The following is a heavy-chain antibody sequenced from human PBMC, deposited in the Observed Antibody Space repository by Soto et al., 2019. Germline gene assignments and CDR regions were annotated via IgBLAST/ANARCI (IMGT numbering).Heavy chain of an antibody. V-gene: IGHV4-59*08. Sequence: PSETLSLTCTVSGASISRYYWSWIRQSPGKGLEWIGYLYNTGSTIYNPSLKSRVTISVDTSKNQFSLELSSVSAADTAVYYCARGLPAAYWGQGTLVTVSS. CDR1: GASISRYY. CDR2: LYNTGST. CDR3: ARGLPAAY. J-gene: IGHJ4*02. D-gene: IGHD6-25*01.